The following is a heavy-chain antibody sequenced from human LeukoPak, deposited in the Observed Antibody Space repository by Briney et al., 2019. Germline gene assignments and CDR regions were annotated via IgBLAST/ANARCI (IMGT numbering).Heavy chain of an antibody. CDR3: AKDSGKETEQDY. Sequence: GESLKISCAASGFTFRSYAMHWVRQAPGKGLEWVAIISYDGINKYYADSVKARFTISRDNSKNTVYLQMNSLRAEDTAVYYCAKDSGKETEQDYWGQGTLVIVSS. D-gene: IGHD3-10*01. V-gene: IGHV3-30*18. CDR2: ISYDGINK. CDR1: GFTFRSYA. J-gene: IGHJ4*02.